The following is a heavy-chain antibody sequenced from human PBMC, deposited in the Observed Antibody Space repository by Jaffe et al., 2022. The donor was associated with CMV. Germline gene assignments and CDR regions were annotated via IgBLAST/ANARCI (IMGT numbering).Heavy chain of an antibody. J-gene: IGHJ4*02. CDR2: IKSKTDGGTT. CDR3: TTGDYVWGRGYYFDY. D-gene: IGHD3-16*01. V-gene: IGHV3-15*01. CDR1: GFTFSNAW. Sequence: EVQLVESGGGLVKPGGSLRLSCAASGFTFSNAWMSWVRQAPGKGLEWVGRIKSKTDGGTTDYAAPVKGRFTISRDDSKNTLYLQMNSLKTEDTAVYYCTTGDYVWGRGYYFDYWGQGTLVTVSS.